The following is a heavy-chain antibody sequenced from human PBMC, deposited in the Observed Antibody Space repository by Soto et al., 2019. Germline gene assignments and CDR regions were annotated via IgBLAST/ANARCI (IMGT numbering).Heavy chain of an antibody. CDR3: AKDPPVTTF. J-gene: IGHJ4*02. Sequence: EVQLLESGGDLIQPGGSLRLSCVASGITFGSRAMSWVRQAPGEGLEWVSTITDTGGDAKYADSVRGRFTISRDNSKNTLYLQMNSLRAEDTAVYYCAKDPPVTTFGGQGTLVTVSS. CDR2: ITDTGGDA. CDR1: GITFGSRA. D-gene: IGHD4-17*01. V-gene: IGHV3-23*01.